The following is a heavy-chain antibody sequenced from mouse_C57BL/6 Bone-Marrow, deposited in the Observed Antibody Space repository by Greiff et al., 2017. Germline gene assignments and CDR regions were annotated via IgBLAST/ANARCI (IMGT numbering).Heavy chain of an antibody. J-gene: IGHJ2*01. CDR2: IYPRSGNT. CDR1: GYTFTSYG. CDR3: ARWGYGSSWYFDY. V-gene: IGHV1-81*01. D-gene: IGHD1-1*01. Sequence: VQLQQSGAELARPGASVKLSCKASGYTFTSYGISWVKQRTGQGLEWIGEIYPRSGNTYYNAKFKGKATLTADKSSSTAYMEVRRLTSEDSAVYFCARWGYGSSWYFDYWGQGTTLTVSA.